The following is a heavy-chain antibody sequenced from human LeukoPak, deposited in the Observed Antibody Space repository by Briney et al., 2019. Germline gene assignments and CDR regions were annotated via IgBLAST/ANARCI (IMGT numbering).Heavy chain of an antibody. D-gene: IGHD3-9*01. Sequence: GGTLRLSCAASGFTFSSYEMNWVRQAPGKGLEWVSYISSSGSTIYYADSVKGRFTISRDNAKNSLYLQMNSLRAEDTAVYYCARVRRGYFDWFHFDYWGQGTLVTVSS. CDR1: GFTFSSYE. J-gene: IGHJ4*02. CDR2: ISSSGSTI. V-gene: IGHV3-48*03. CDR3: ARVRRGYFDWFHFDY.